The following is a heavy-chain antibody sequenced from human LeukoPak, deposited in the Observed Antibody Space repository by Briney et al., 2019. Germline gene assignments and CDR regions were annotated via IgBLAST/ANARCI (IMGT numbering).Heavy chain of an antibody. CDR2: INPSGGST. CDR1: GYTFTSYY. Sequence: GASVKVSCKASGYTFTSYYMHWVRQAPGQGLEWMGIINPSGGSTSYAQKFQGRVTMTRDTSTSTVYMELSSLRSEDTAVYYCARVGSGDYYDSSGYPAGFDYWGQGTLVTVSS. D-gene: IGHD3-22*01. CDR3: ARVGSGDYYDSSGYPAGFDY. J-gene: IGHJ4*02. V-gene: IGHV1-46*01.